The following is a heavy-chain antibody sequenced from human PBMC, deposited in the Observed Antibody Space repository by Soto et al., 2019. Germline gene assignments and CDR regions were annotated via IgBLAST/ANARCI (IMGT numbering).Heavy chain of an antibody. Sequence: GGSLRLSCAASGFTFSNAWMNWVRQAPGKGLEWVGRIKTKTHGGTTDYAAPVKGRFSISRDDSKNTLYLQMNSLKTEDTAIYYCTTFFYGMDVWGQGTTVTVSS. V-gene: IGHV3-15*07. J-gene: IGHJ6*02. CDR3: TTFFYGMDV. CDR2: IKTKTHGGTT. CDR1: GFTFSNAW.